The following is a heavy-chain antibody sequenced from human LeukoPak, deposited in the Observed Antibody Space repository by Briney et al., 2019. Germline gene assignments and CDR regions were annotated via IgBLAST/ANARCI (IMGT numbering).Heavy chain of an antibody. CDR2: TRNKANSYTT. D-gene: IGHD2-2*01. V-gene: IGHV3-72*01. CDR1: GFTFSDHY. Sequence: GGSLRLSCAASGFTFSDHYMDWVRQAPGKGLVWVGRTRNKANSYTTEYAASVKGRFTISRDDSKNSLYLQMNSLKTEDTAVYYCARVRYCSSTSCRGALDIWGQGTMVTVSS. J-gene: IGHJ3*02. CDR3: ARVRYCSSTSCRGALDI.